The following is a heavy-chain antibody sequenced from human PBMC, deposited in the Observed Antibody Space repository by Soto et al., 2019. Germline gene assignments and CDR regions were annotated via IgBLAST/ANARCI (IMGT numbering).Heavy chain of an antibody. D-gene: IGHD2-2*01. J-gene: IGHJ6*02. CDR1: GGSISSGDYY. Sequence: SETLSLTCTVSGGSISSGDYYWSWIRQPPGKGLEWIGYIYYSGSTYYNPSLKSRVTISVDTSKNQFSLKLSSVTAADTAVYYCARAPGYCSSTSCYGGFYGMDVWGQGTTVTVSS. CDR2: IYYSGST. CDR3: ARAPGYCSSTSCYGGFYGMDV. V-gene: IGHV4-30-4*01.